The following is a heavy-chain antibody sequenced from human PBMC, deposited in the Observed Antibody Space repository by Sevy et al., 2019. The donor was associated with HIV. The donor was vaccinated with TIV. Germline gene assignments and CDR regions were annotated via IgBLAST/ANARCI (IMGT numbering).Heavy chain of an antibody. CDR1: GFTFSSYS. V-gene: IGHV3-48*01. D-gene: IGHD3-3*01. J-gene: IGHJ3*02. CDR3: ARENTVVEWLLYPTDAFDI. CDR2: ISSSSSTI. Sequence: GGSLRLSCAASGFTFSSYSMNWVRQAPGKGLEWISYISSSSSTIYYADSVKGRFTISRDNAKNSLYLQMKSLRAEDTAVYYCARENTVVEWLLYPTDAFDIWGQGTMVTVSS.